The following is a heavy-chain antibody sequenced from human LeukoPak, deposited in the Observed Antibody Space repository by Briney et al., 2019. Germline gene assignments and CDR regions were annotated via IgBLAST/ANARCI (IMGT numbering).Heavy chain of an antibody. D-gene: IGHD6-19*01. V-gene: IGHV3-7*01. CDR3: ARAVAENWFDP. J-gene: IGHJ5*02. CDR2: IKQDGSDK. CDR1: GFTFSSYW. Sequence: GGSLRLSCTASGFTFSSYWMSWVRQAPGKGLEWVANIKQDGSDKYYVDSVKGRFTISRDNAKNSVYLQMNSLRAEDTALYYCARAVAENWFDPWGQGTLVTVSS.